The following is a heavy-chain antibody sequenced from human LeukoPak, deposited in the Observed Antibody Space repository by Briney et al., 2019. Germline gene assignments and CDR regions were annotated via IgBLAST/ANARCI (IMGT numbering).Heavy chain of an antibody. V-gene: IGHV1-18*01. J-gene: IGHJ4*02. CDR1: GYTFTSYG. CDR2: ISAYNGNT. Sequence: GASVKVSCKASGYTFTSYGISWVRQAPGQGLEWMGWISAYNGNTNYAQKLQGRVTMTTDTSTSTAYMELRSLRSDDTAVYYCATDQLSSGWYYFDYWGQGTLVTVSS. CDR3: ATDQLSSGWYYFDY. D-gene: IGHD6-19*01.